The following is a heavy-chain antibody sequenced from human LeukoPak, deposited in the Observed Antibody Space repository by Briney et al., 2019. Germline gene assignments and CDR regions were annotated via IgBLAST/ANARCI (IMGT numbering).Heavy chain of an antibody. J-gene: IGHJ4*02. CDR2: ITGGSTTI. CDR3: ARRYSTSSVEDFDY. CDR1: GFTFRSYN. V-gene: IGHV3-48*01. Sequence: GGSLRLSCAASGFTFRSYNMNWVRQAPGKGLEWVSYITGGSTTIYYADSVKGRFTISRDNAKNSLYLQMNSLRAEDTAVYYCARRYSTSSVEDFDYWGQGTLVTVSS. D-gene: IGHD6-6*01.